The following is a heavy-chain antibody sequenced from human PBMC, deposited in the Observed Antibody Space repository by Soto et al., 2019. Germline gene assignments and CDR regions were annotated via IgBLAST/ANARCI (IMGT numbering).Heavy chain of an antibody. Sequence: QVQLHESGPGLVEPSETLSLTCTVSGGSISSHYWSWIRQPPGKGLEWIGYIHYGGSTYYNPSLKSRVTISVDTSKNQFSLELTSVTAADTAVYYCAGDRNYYGSGSRYWYFDLWGRGTLVTVSS. J-gene: IGHJ2*01. V-gene: IGHV4-59*11. CDR2: IHYGGST. CDR1: GGSISSHY. D-gene: IGHD3-10*01. CDR3: AGDRNYYGSGSRYWYFDL.